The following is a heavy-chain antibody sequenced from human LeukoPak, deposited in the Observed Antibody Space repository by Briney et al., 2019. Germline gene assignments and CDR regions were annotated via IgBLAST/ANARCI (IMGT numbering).Heavy chain of an antibody. CDR3: ARQVHSGSYFNWFDP. D-gene: IGHD1-26*01. J-gene: IGHJ5*02. V-gene: IGHV5-51*01. CDR1: GYSFTSYW. Sequence: GESLKISCKGSGYSFTSYWIGWVRQLPGKGLEWMGIIYPGDSDTRYSPSFQGQVTISADKSISTAYLQWSSLKASDTAMYYCARQVHSGSYFNWFDPWGQGTLVTVSS. CDR2: IYPGDSDT.